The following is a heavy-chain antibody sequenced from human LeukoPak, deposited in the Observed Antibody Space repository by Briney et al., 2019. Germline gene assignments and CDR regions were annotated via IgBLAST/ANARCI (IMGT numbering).Heavy chain of an antibody. Sequence: ASVKVSCKASGYTFTGYYLHWVRQAPGQGLEWMGRINTNSGGTNYAQKFQGRVTMTRDTSISTAYMELSSLRSDDTAVYYCASAGEPITMGRGVMIIQDSYFDYWGQGTLVTVSS. CDR3: ASAGEPITMGRGVMIIQDSYFDY. V-gene: IGHV1-2*06. CDR2: INTNSGGT. D-gene: IGHD3-10*01. J-gene: IGHJ4*02. CDR1: GYTFTGYY.